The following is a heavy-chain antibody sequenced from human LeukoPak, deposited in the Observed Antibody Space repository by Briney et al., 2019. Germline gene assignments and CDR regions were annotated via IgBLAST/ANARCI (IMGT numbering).Heavy chain of an antibody. D-gene: IGHD3-3*01. Sequence: PSETLSLTCTVSGGSISLSTFHWGWIRQSPGKGLEWIASIYYSGSPFYNPSLKSRVTISVDTSKNQFSLKVTSVTAADTGVYXXXXXXXXYESXXGYYHGFNLWXQGTMVTVSS. J-gene: IGHJ3*01. V-gene: IGHV4-39*01. CDR1: GGSISLSTFH. CDR2: IYYSGSP. CDR3: XXXXXXYESXXGYYHGFNL.